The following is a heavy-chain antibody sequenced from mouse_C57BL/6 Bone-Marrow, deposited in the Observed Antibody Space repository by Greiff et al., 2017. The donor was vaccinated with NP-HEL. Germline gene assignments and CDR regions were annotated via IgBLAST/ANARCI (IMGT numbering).Heavy chain of an antibody. CDR1: GYTFTSYW. V-gene: IGHV1-50*01. CDR2: IDPSDSYT. CDR3: ARLGIYYGNLAWFAY. D-gene: IGHD2-1*01. J-gene: IGHJ3*01. Sequence: VQLQQPGAELVKPGASVKLSCKASGYTFTSYWMQWVKQRPGQGLEWIGEIDPSDSYTNYNPKFKGKATLTVDTSSSTAYMQLSSLTSEDSAVYYCARLGIYYGNLAWFAYWGQGTLVTVSA.